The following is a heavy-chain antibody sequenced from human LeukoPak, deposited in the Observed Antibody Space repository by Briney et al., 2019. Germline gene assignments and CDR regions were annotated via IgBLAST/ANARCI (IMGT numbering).Heavy chain of an antibody. CDR1: GYTFTSYD. CDR2: ISAYNGNT. D-gene: IGHD3-10*01. J-gene: IGHJ5*02. V-gene: IGHV1-18*01. Sequence: ASVKVSCKASGYTFTSYDINWVRQATGQGLEWMGWISAYNGNTNYAQKLQGRVTMTTDTSTSTAYMELRSLRSDDTAVYYCARGRGVNSWFDPWGQGTLVTVSS. CDR3: ARGRGVNSWFDP.